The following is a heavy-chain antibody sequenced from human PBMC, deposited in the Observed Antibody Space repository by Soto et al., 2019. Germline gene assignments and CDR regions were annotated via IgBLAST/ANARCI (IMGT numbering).Heavy chain of an antibody. CDR1: GFTFSSYG. CDR2: ISYDGSNK. J-gene: IGHJ6*02. V-gene: IGHV3-30*18. D-gene: IGHD2-15*01. CDR3: AKDGPYCSGGSCFSYYYYGMDV. Sequence: QVQLVESGGGVVQPGRSLRLSCAASGFTFSSYGMHWVRQAPGKGLEWVAGISYDGSNKYYADSVKGRFTISRDNSKNTLYLQMNSLRAEDTAVYYCAKDGPYCSGGSCFSYYYYGMDVWGQGTTVTVSS.